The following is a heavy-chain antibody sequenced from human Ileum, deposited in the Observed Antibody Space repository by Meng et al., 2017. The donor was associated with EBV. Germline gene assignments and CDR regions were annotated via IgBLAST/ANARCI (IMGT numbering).Heavy chain of an antibody. V-gene: IGHV4-61*01. CDR3: ARDPNPGYCSGGGCFD. D-gene: IGHD2-15*01. Sequence: ESGPVVVNPSEPLSLPCAVCGGSVGTASYHWTRIRPHPGKGREWMGSIFYLRTTNYNPSLKSRRTISVDTSKNQCYLRLSPVTAADTAMYYCARDPNPGYCSGGGCFDLGQGTLVTVSS. CDR1: GGSVGTASYH. J-gene: IGHJ4*02. CDR2: IFYLRTT.